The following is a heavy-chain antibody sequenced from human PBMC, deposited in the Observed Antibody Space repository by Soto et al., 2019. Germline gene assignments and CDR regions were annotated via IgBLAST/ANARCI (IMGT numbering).Heavy chain of an antibody. D-gene: IGHD3-16*01. V-gene: IGHV3-23*01. CDR2: INGGGTT. CDR3: VREGIGTAYADS. CDR1: GFSFTDKA. J-gene: IGHJ4*02. Sequence: EVQLLESGGGLVQPGGSLRLSCAASGFSFTDKAMSWVRQAPEKGLEWVSAINGGGTTWYAASVKGRFTISRDNSQNTLFLPMHSLRLEDSAVYYCVREGIGTAYADSWGQGTLVTVSS.